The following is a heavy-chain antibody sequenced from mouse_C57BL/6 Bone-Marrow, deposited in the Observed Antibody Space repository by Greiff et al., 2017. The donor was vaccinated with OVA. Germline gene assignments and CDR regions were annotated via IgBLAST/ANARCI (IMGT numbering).Heavy chain of an antibody. CDR1: GYTFTSYW. J-gene: IGHJ4*01. CDR3: ARRPQLGRGYYAMDY. Sequence: QVQLQQPGAELVKPGASVKLSCKASGYTFTSYWMHWVKQRPGQGLEWIGMIHPNSGSTNYNEKFKSKATLTVDKSSSTAYMQLSSLTSEDSAVYYCARRPQLGRGYYAMDYWGQGTSVTVSS. V-gene: IGHV1-64*01. D-gene: IGHD4-1*02. CDR2: IHPNSGST.